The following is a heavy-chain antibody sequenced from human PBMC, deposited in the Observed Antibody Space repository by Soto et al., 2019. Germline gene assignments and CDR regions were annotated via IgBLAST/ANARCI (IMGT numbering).Heavy chain of an antibody. V-gene: IGHV1-8*01. CDR2: MNPNSGNG. CDR3: ARMATSGTLNWFDP. CDR1: GYAFSNND. Sequence: QVQLVQSGAEVKEPGASVKVSCQASGYAFSNNDISWVRQSTGQGLEWMGWMNPNSGNGGYAQKFQGRVTMTSDTSTSTAYMELSSLASDDTAIYYCARMATSGTLNWFDPWGQGTLVTVSS. J-gene: IGHJ5*02.